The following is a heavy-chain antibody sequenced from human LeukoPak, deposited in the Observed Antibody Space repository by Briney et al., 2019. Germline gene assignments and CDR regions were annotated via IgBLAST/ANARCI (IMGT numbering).Heavy chain of an antibody. CDR3: ARGSWAAAFYY. D-gene: IGHD6-13*01. J-gene: IGHJ4*02. Sequence: PSETLSLTCTVSGGSISSSSYYWGWIRQPPGKGLEWIGSIYYSGSTYYNPSLKSRVTISVDTSKNQFSLKLSSVTAADTAVYYCARGSWAAAFYYWGQGTLVTVSS. CDR2: IYYSGST. V-gene: IGHV4-39*07. CDR1: GGSISSSSYY.